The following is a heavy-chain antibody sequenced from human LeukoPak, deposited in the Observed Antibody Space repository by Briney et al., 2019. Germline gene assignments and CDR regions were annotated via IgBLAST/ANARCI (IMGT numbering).Heavy chain of an antibody. CDR1: GYTFTSYY. D-gene: IGHD3-16*01. V-gene: IGHV1-24*01. CDR2: FDPEDGET. J-gene: IGHJ4*02. CDR3: AGGDRETFDY. Sequence: ASVKVSCKASGYTFTSYYMHWVRQAPGQGLEWMGGFDPEDGETIYAQKFQGRVTMTEDTSTDTAYMELSSLRSEDTAVYYCAGGDRETFDYWGQGTLVTVSS.